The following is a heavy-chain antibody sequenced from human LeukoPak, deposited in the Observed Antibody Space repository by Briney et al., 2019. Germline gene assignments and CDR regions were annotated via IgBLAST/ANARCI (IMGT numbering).Heavy chain of an antibody. Sequence: GGSLRLSCAASGFTFSTYAMTWVRQAPGKGLEWVSSITGSGDGTSAADSVTGRFSISRDDSKSTLYLQMNSLRAEDTAVYYCAKDRGAVAGIDYWGQGTLVTVSS. J-gene: IGHJ4*02. CDR1: GFTFSTYA. CDR3: AKDRGAVAGIDY. V-gene: IGHV3-23*01. CDR2: ITGSGDGT. D-gene: IGHD6-19*01.